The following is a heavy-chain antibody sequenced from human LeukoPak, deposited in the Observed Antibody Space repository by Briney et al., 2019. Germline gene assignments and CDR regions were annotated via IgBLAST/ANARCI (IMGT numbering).Heavy chain of an antibody. CDR1: GVSVSSGSYY. D-gene: IGHD3-10*01. J-gene: IGHJ6*03. V-gene: IGHV4-61*01. Sequence: PSETLSLTCTVSGVSVSSGSYYWSWIRQPPGKGLEWIGYMDDSGSTNYNPSLERRVTISVDTSKNQFSLKLTSVTATDTPVYYCARRSSEGYYYYYMDVWGKGTTVTVSS. CDR3: ARRSSEGYYYYYMDV. CDR2: MDDSGST.